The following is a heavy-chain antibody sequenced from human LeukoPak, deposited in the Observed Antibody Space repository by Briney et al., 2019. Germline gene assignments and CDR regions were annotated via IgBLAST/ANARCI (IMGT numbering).Heavy chain of an antibody. CDR1: GYLFINYG. D-gene: IGHD2-8*02. J-gene: IGHJ4*02. V-gene: IGHV1-46*01. CDR2: ITPSVDTT. Sequence: GASVKVSCKASGYLFINYGITWLRQAPGQGLEWVGRITPSVDTTNYAQKFRDRVTMTRDTSTSTVYMELSSLRSEDTAVYHCVREESGGYFDYWGQGTLVTVSS. CDR3: VREESGGYFDY.